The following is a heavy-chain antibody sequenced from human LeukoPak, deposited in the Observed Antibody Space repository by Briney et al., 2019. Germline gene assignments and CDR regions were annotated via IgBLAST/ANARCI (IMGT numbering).Heavy chain of an antibody. CDR1: CGSISNFY. J-gene: IGHJ4*02. D-gene: IGHD3-10*01. Sequence: SETLSLTCTVSCGSISNFYWSWIRQPAGMGLEWIGRIYTSGSTNYNPSLKSRVTMSVNTSKNQFSLNLGSVTAADTAVYFCARGRYGSGSYYVDYWGQGTLVTVSS. V-gene: IGHV4-4*07. CDR3: ARGRYGSGSYYVDY. CDR2: IYTSGST.